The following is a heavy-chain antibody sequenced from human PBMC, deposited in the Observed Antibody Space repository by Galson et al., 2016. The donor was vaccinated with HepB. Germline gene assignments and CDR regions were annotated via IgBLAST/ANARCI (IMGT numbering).Heavy chain of an antibody. Sequence: PALVKPTQTLTLSCSFSGFSLTTSGMFVSWIRQPPGKALEWLALIDWDDDKYYSTSLKTRLTISKDTSKNQVVLTMTNMDPVDTATYYCARAQYYDILTGSPGPYFFDYWGQGTLVTVSS. CDR2: IDWDDDK. D-gene: IGHD3-9*01. CDR1: GFSLTTSGMF. CDR3: ARAQYYDILTGSPGPYFFDY. J-gene: IGHJ4*02. V-gene: IGHV2-70*01.